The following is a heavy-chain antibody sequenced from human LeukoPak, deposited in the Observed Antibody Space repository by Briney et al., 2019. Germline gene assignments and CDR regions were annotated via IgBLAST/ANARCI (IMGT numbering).Heavy chain of an antibody. CDR3: ARDLGDIVVVPAAMAHDAFDI. Sequence: ASVKGSCKASGYTFTSYDINWVRQATGQGLEWMGWMNPNSGNTGYAQKFQGRVTITRNTSISTAYMELSSLRSEDTAVYYCARDLGDIVVVPAAMAHDAFDIWGQGTMVTVSS. CDR1: GYTFTSYD. J-gene: IGHJ3*02. CDR2: MNPNSGNT. D-gene: IGHD2-2*01. V-gene: IGHV1-8*03.